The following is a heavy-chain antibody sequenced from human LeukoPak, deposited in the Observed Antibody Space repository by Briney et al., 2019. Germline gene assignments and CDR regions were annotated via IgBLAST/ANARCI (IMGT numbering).Heavy chain of an antibody. CDR1: GGSISSSSYY. CDR3: AREGIFGVVIKTGNWFDP. D-gene: IGHD3-3*02. V-gene: IGHV4-39*07. J-gene: IGHJ5*02. Sequence: SETLSLTRTVSGGSISSSSYYWGWIRQPPGKGLEWIGSIYYSGSTHYKPSLKSRLTMSVDTSKNQFSLELSSVTAADTAVYYCAREGIFGVVIKTGNWFDPWGQGTLVTVSS. CDR2: IYYSGST.